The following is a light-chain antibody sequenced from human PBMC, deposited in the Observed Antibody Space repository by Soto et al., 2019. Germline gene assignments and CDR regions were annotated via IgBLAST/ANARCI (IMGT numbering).Light chain of an antibody. CDR2: DAS. J-gene: IGKJ5*01. CDR1: QGISNH. Sequence: DIPMTQSPSAMSASVGDRVTITCRASQGISNHLVWFQLKPGKVPKRLIYDASSLQTGVPSSFSGSGSGTDFTLTISSLQREDFATYYCLQHNNFPLTFGQGTRLEAK. V-gene: IGKV1-17*03. CDR3: LQHNNFPLT.